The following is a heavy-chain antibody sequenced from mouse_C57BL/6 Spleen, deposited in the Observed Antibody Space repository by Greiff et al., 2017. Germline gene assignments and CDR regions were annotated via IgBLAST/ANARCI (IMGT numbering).Heavy chain of an antibody. Sequence: VQLQQSGAELARPGASVTLSCTASGYTFTSYGISWVKQRPGQGLEWIGEIYPRSGNTYYHEKFKGKATLTADTSSSTAYMELRSLTSEDAAVYFCASRDGYYIWFAYWGQGTLVTVSA. D-gene: IGHD2-3*01. J-gene: IGHJ3*01. CDR1: GYTFTSYG. CDR3: ASRDGYYIWFAY. V-gene: IGHV1-81*01. CDR2: IYPRSGNT.